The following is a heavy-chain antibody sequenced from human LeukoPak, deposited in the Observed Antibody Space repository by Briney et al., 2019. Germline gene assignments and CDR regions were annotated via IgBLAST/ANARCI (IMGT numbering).Heavy chain of an antibody. CDR2: INPNSGGT. CDR1: GYTFTGYH. D-gene: IGHD3-22*01. J-gene: IGHJ5*02. V-gene: IGHV1-2*02. Sequence: ASVKVSCKSSGYTFTGYHMHWVRQAPGQGLEWMGWINPNSGGTNYAQRFQGRVTMTRDTSISTAYMELSRLRSDDTAVYYCGREYYDSSGSWFDPWGQGTLVTVSS. CDR3: GREYYDSSGSWFDP.